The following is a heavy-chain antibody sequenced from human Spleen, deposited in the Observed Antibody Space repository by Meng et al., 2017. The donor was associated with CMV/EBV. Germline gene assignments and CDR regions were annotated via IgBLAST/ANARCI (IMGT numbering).Heavy chain of an antibody. J-gene: IGHJ6*02. V-gene: IGHV3-53*01. CDR3: ARGYYDSSGYHYVGYYYGMDV. D-gene: IGHD3-22*01. CDR1: GFTVSSNY. Sequence: GGSLRLSCAASGFTVSSNYMSWVRQAPGKGLEWVSVIYSGGSTYYADSVKGRFTISRDNSKNTLYLQMNSLRAEDTAVYYCARGYYDSSGYHYVGYYYGMDVWGQGTTVTVSS. CDR2: IYSGGST.